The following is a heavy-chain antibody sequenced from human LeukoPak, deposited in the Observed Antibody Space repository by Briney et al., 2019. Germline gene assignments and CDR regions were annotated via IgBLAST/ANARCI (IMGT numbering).Heavy chain of an antibody. V-gene: IGHV4-59*01. D-gene: IGHD7-27*01. Sequence: PSETLSLTCTVSGXSISTYYWSWIRQPPGKGLEWIAYFHYSGTTNYNPSLKSRVTISVDTSKNQFSLKLSSVTAADTAVYYCARVDANWGVVDYWGQGTLVTVSS. CDR3: ARVDANWGVVDY. CDR1: GXSISTYY. CDR2: FHYSGTT. J-gene: IGHJ4*02.